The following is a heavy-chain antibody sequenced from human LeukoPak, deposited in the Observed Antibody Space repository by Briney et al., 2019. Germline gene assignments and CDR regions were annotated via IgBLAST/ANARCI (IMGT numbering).Heavy chain of an antibody. V-gene: IGHV4-61*02. CDR2: IYTSGST. D-gene: IGHD3-3*01. CDR3: ARGGAAVRFLEWLSDTWFDP. Sequence: SETLSLTCTVSGGSISSGSYYWSWIRQPAGKGLEWIGRIYTSGSTNYNPSLKSRVTISVDTSKNQFSLKLSSVTAADTAVYYCARGGAAVRFLEWLSDTWFDPWGQGTLVTVSS. CDR1: GGSISSGSYY. J-gene: IGHJ5*02.